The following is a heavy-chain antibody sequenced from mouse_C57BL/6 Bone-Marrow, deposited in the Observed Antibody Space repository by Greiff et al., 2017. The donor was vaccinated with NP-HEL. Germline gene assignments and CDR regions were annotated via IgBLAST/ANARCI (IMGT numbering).Heavy chain of an antibody. V-gene: IGHV1-82*01. CDR1: GYAFSSSW. CDR3: AIITTVVAPVGYFDV. D-gene: IGHD1-1*01. Sequence: VQLQQSGPELVKPGASVKISCKASGYAFSSSWMNWVKQRPGKGLEWIGRIYPGDGDTNYNGKFKGKATLTADKSSSTAYMQLSSLTSEDSAVYFCAIITTVVAPVGYFDVWGTGTTVTVSS. J-gene: IGHJ1*03. CDR2: IYPGDGDT.